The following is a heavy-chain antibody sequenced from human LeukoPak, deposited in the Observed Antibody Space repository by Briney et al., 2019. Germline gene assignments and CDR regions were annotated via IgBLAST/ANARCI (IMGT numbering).Heavy chain of an antibody. CDR1: GGSISSYY. D-gene: IGHD5-18*01. CDR3: ARGGGYSYGARFDY. Sequence: SETLSLTCTVSGGSISSYYWSWIRQPPGKGLGWIGYIYYSGSTNYNPSLKSRVTISVDTSKNQFSLKLSPVTAADTAVYYCARGGGYSYGARFDYWGQGTLVTVSS. J-gene: IGHJ4*02. V-gene: IGHV4-59*01. CDR2: IYYSGST.